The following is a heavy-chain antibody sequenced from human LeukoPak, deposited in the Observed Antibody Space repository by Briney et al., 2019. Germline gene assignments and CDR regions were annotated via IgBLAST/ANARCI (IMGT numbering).Heavy chain of an antibody. CDR1: GFTFSSYS. Sequence: GGSLRLSCAASGFTFSSYSMNWVRQAPGKGLEWVSSISSSSSYIYYADSVKGRFTISRDNAKNSLYLQMSSLRAEDTAVYYCARKEVGATYIDYWGQGTLVTVSS. V-gene: IGHV3-21*01. CDR2: ISSSSSYI. D-gene: IGHD1-26*01. CDR3: ARKEVGATYIDY. J-gene: IGHJ4*02.